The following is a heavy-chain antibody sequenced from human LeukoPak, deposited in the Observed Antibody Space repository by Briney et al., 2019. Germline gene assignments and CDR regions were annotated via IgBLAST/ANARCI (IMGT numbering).Heavy chain of an antibody. CDR1: GGSISSSSYY. CDR2: IYYSGST. J-gene: IGHJ3*02. CDR3: ARFESSGYYENAFDI. V-gene: IGHV4-39*07. Sequence: TSETLSLTCTVSGGSISSSSYYWGWIRQPPGKGLEWIGSIYYSGSTYYNPSLKSRVTISVDTSKNQFSLKLSSVTAADTAVYYCARFESSGYYENAFDIWGQGTMVTVSS. D-gene: IGHD3-22*01.